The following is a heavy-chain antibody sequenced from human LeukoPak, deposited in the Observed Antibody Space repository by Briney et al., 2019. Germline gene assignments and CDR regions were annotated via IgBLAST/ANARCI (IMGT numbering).Heavy chain of an antibody. CDR2: ISSGVIPT. CDR1: GFTFSDYY. CDR3: ARVPLDS. J-gene: IGHJ4*02. Sequence: GGSLRLSCAASGFTFSDYYMGWIRQAPGKGLEWISYISSGVIPTYYTDSVKGRFTVSRDNAKNSLYLQMNTLRAEDTAVYYCARVPLDSWGQGTLVTVSS. V-gene: IGHV3-11*01.